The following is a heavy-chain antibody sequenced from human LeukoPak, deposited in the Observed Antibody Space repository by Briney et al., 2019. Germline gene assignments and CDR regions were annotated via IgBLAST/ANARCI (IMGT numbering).Heavy chain of an antibody. V-gene: IGHV3-30*04. CDR2: ISYDGSNK. CDR1: GFTFSSYA. D-gene: IGHD6-13*01. CDR3: ARGETPIAAAGIRY. J-gene: IGHJ4*02. Sequence: GGSPRLSCAASGFTFSSYAMHWVRQAPGKGLEWVAVISYDGSNKYYADSVKGRFTISRDNSKNTLYLQMNSLRAEDTAVYYCARGETPIAAAGIRYWGQGTLVTVSS.